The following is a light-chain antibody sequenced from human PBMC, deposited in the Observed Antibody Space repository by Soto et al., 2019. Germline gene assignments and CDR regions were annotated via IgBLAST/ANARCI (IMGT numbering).Light chain of an antibody. Sequence: QSVLTQPPSASGTPGQIVAISCSGSSSNIGSNTVTWYQQLPGTAPKLLIYSTSQRSSGVPVRFSGSKSGASASLSISGLQSEDEADYYCAAWDDRLDVYVFGTGTRSPS. J-gene: IGLJ1*01. CDR1: SSNIGSNT. V-gene: IGLV1-44*01. CDR2: STS. CDR3: AAWDDRLDVYV.